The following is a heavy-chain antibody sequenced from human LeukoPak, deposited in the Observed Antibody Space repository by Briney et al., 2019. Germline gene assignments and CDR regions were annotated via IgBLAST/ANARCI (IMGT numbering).Heavy chain of an antibody. V-gene: IGHV1-8*01. CDR3: ARGVDILTGYTSYFDY. CDR2: MNPNSGNT. D-gene: IGHD3-9*01. Sequence: ASVKVSCKASGYTFTSYDINWVRQATGQGLEWMGWMNPNSGNTGYAQKFQGIVTMTRNTSISTAYMELSSLRSEDTAVYYCARGVDILTGYTSYFDYWGQGTLVTVSS. J-gene: IGHJ4*02. CDR1: GYTFTSYD.